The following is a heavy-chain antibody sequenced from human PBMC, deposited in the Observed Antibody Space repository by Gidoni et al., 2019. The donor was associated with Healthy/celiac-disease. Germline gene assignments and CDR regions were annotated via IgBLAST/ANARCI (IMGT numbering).Heavy chain of an antibody. D-gene: IGHD6-19*01. CDR3: ARDGDSSGWYSGDFDY. Sequence: QVQLVESGGGVVQPGRSLRLSCAASGFTFSSYAMHWVRQAPGKGLEWVAVISYDGSNKYYADSVKGRFTISRDNSKNTLYLQMNSLRAEDTAVYYCARDGDSSGWYSGDFDYWGQGTLVTVSS. V-gene: IGHV3-30*04. J-gene: IGHJ4*02. CDR2: ISYDGSNK. CDR1: GFTFSSYA.